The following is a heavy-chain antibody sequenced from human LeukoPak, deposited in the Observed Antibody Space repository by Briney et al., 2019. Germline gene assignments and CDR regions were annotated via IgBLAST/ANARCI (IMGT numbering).Heavy chain of an antibody. CDR3: ARDPHPGEYFDWLCT. CDR1: GGTLSSYA. D-gene: IGHD3-9*01. J-gene: IGHJ5*02. CDR2: IIPIFGTA. Sequence: ASVKVSCKASGGTLSSYAISWVRQAPGQGLEWMGGIIPIFGTANYAQKFQGRVTITADESTSTAYMELSSLRSEDTAVYYCARDPHPGEYFDWLCTWGQGTLVTVSS. V-gene: IGHV1-69*13.